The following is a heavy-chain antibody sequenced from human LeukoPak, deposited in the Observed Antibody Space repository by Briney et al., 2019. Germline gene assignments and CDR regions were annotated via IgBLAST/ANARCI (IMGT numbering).Heavy chain of an antibody. J-gene: IGHJ4*02. CDR1: GFTFSNYA. CDR3: AKHSSGIAVAGTVQY. Sequence: GGSLRLSCAASGFTFSNYAIHWVRQAPGKGLEWVAVISYDGSNKYYTDSVKGRFTISRDNSKNTLYLQMNSLRAEDTAVYYCAKHSSGIAVAGTVQYWGQGTLVTVSS. CDR2: ISYDGSNK. V-gene: IGHV3-30-3*01. D-gene: IGHD6-19*01.